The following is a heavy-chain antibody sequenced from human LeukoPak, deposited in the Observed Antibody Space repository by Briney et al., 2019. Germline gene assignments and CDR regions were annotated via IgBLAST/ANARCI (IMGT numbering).Heavy chain of an antibody. J-gene: IGHJ4*02. D-gene: IGHD6-19*01. CDR1: GGSISSSSYY. Sequence: SETLSLTCTVSGGSISSSSYYWGWIRQPPGKGLEWIGSIYYSGSTYYNPSLKSRVTISVDTSKNQFSLKLSSVTAADTAVYYCARHYRAVAGELDYWGQGSLVTVS. CDR3: ARHYRAVAGELDY. V-gene: IGHV4-39*01. CDR2: IYYSGST.